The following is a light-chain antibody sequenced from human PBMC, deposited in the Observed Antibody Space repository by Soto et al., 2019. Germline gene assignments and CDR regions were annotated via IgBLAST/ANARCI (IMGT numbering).Light chain of an antibody. Sequence: QCVLTQPVSVCGSPGESRTISSNGTSSDVGGYNYVSWYQQHPVKAPKLMIYDVTNRPSGVSDRFSGSKSGNTASLTISGLQAEDEADYYCSSYTSSSTPYVFGTGTKVTVL. CDR2: DVT. CDR3: SSYTSSSTPYV. V-gene: IGLV2-14*01. CDR1: SSDVGGYNY. J-gene: IGLJ1*01.